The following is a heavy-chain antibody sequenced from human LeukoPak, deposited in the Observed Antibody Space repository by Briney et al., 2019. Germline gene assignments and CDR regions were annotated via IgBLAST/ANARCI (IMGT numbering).Heavy chain of an antibody. J-gene: IGHJ4*02. CDR3: ARTRPLFY. D-gene: IGHD3-10*01. V-gene: IGHV4-39*01. Sequence: SETLSLTCTVSGDSISISSSYWGWIRQPPGKGLEWIGSIHYSGNTYYNPSLKSRVIISVDTSKNQFSLNLSSVTATDTAVYYCARTRPLFYWGQGTLVTVSS. CDR2: IHYSGNT. CDR1: GDSISISSSY.